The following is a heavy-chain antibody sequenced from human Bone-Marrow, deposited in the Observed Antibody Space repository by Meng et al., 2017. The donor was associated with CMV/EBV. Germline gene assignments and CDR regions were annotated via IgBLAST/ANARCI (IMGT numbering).Heavy chain of an antibody. D-gene: IGHD3-3*01. CDR2: ISYDGSNK. J-gene: IGHJ6*01. CDR1: GFTFSSYA. CDR3: ARSGEAFWSGYYPPYYYYYYGMDV. V-gene: IGHV3-30-3*01. Sequence: GESLKISCAASGFTFSSYAMHWVRQAPGKGLEWVAVISYDGSNKYYADSVKGRFTISRDNSKNTLYLQMNSLRAEDTAVYYCARSGEAFWSGYYPPYYYYYYGMDVWGQGNTVNVDS.